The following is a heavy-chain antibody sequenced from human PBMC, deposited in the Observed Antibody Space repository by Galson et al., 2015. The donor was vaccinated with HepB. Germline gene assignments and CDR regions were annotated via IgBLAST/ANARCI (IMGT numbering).Heavy chain of an antibody. D-gene: IGHD2-15*01. CDR2: INPSGSYA. CDR1: GFTFSDSF. CDR3: AREVGGVAEWFDP. J-gene: IGHJ5*02. V-gene: IGHV3-11*06. Sequence: SLRLSCAASGFTFSDSFMSWVRQAPGKGLGWVSFINPSGSYAKYADSVKGRFTISRDNAENSVYLQMNSLSAEDTAIYYCAREVGGVAEWFDPWGQGTLVIVSS.